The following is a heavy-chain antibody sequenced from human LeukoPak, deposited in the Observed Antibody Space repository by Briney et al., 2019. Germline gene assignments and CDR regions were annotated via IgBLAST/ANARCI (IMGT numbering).Heavy chain of an antibody. CDR1: GFAFSDYH. CDR3: ARHPYCSSTTCYGIDY. Sequence: GGSLRLSCAASGFAFSDYHMSWIRQAPGKGLEWVSYISSSSDYTNYADSVRGRFTISRDNAKKSIYLQMNSLRADDTAVYYCARHPYCSSTTCYGIDYWGQGTLVAVSS. V-gene: IGHV3-11*06. J-gene: IGHJ4*02. D-gene: IGHD2-2*01. CDR2: ISSSSDYT.